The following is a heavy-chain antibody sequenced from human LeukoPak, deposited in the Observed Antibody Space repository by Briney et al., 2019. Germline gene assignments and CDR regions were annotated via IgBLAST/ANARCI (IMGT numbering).Heavy chain of an antibody. CDR1: GFTFSSYG. D-gene: IGHD4-17*01. CDR3: AKDLSKQDYVDRFDY. Sequence: PGGSLRLSCAASGFTFSSYGMHWVRQAPGKGLEWVAFIRYDGSNKYYADSVKGRFTISRDNSKNTLYLQMNSLRAEDTAVYYCAKDLSKQDYVDRFDYWGQGTLVTVSS. J-gene: IGHJ4*02. CDR2: IRYDGSNK. V-gene: IGHV3-30*02.